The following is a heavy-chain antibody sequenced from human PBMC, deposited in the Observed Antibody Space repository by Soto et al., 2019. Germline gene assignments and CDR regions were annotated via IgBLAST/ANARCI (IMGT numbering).Heavy chain of an antibody. J-gene: IGHJ4*02. CDR2: VYDTGST. D-gene: IGHD6-6*01. Sequence: SETLSLTCSVSGGSISGYYWSWIRQAPGKGLEWIGCVYDTGSTSYNPSLQSRVTISVDTSKKQFSLSLRLVTAADTAVYFCARSIAVPSSHIDHWGQGTRVTVSS. CDR1: GGSISGYY. CDR3: ARSIAVPSSHIDH. V-gene: IGHV4-59*01.